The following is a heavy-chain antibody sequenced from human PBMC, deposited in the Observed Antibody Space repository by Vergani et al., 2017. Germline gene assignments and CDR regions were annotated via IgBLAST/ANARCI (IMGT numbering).Heavy chain of an antibody. D-gene: IGHD3-16*01. V-gene: IGHV3-30*18. CDR3: AKLVGQYDYVWT. CDR2: ISYDGSNK. Sequence: QVQLVESGGGVVQPGRSLRLSCAASGFTFSSYGMHWVRQAPGKGLEWVAVISYDGSNKYYADSVKGRFTISRDNSKNTLYLQMNSLRAEDTAVYYCAKLVGQYDYVWTWGQGTLVTVSS. CDR1: GFTFSSYG. J-gene: IGHJ4*02.